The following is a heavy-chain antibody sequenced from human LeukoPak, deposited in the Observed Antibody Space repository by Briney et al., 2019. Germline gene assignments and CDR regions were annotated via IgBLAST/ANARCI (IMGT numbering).Heavy chain of an antibody. D-gene: IGHD2-21*02. Sequence: GGSLRLSCAASGFTFSSYWMSWVRQAPGKGLEWVAHINPDGRDTYYVDSVKGRFTISRGNAQNSMYLQMNSLRVEDTAVYYCTSWGDTTAEYFQRWGQGTLVTVSS. V-gene: IGHV3-7*01. CDR1: GFTFSSYW. CDR2: INPDGRDT. J-gene: IGHJ1*01. CDR3: TSWGDTTAEYFQR.